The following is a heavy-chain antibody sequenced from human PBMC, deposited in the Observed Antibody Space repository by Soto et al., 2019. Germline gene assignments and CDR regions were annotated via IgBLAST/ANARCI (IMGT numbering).Heavy chain of an antibody. D-gene: IGHD4-17*01. CDR1: GFTFNNYA. V-gene: IGHV3-23*01. J-gene: IGHJ4*02. Sequence: GGSLRLSCAASGFTFNNYAINWVRQSPGKGLEWVSVISGSAGSTYYADSVKGRFTITRDNSKNTLYMQLSNLRSDDTAVYYCAGASSRVSTVVAPYWGQGTLVTVSS. CDR3: AGASSRVSTVVAPY. CDR2: ISGSAGST.